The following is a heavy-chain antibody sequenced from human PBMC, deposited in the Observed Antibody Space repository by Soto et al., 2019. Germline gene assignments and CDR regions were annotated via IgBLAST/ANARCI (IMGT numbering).Heavy chain of an antibody. CDR3: ARRSSGWYFDY. D-gene: IGHD6-19*01. J-gene: IGHJ4*02. V-gene: IGHV3-23*01. CDR2: ISGSGGST. CDR1: GFTFSSYA. Sequence: EVQLLESGGGWVQPGGTLRLSCAASGFTFSSYAMNWVRQTPGKGLEWVSDISGSGGSTYYADSVKGRFTISRDNSKNTLYLQMNSLRAEDTAVYYCARRSSGWYFDYWGQGTLVTVSS.